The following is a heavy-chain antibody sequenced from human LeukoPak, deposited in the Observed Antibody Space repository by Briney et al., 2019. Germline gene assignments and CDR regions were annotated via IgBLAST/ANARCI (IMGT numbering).Heavy chain of an antibody. V-gene: IGHV3-23*01. CDR1: AFTFSRYA. CDR3: AKDIRDGSGTYGYFDY. CDR2: ISGSGGRT. D-gene: IGHD3-10*01. Sequence: GGSLRLSCATSAFTFSRYAMSWVRQAPGKGLEWVSGISGSGGRTYYADAAKGRFTISRDNSKNTLYLQINSLRVEDTAIYYCAKDIRDGSGTYGYFDYWGQGTLVTVSS. J-gene: IGHJ4*02.